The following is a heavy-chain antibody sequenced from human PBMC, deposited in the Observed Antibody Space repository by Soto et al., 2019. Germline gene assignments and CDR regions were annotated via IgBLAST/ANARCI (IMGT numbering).Heavy chain of an antibody. V-gene: IGHV3-74*01. D-gene: IGHD6-19*01. J-gene: IGHJ4*02. CDR3: ARLLAVAGITY. CDR1: GFTFSNYW. CDR2: INSDGRNT. Sequence: EVQLVESGGGLVQPGGSLRLSCAASGFTFSNYWMHWVRQVPGKGLVWVSRINSDGRNTSYADFVKGRFTISRDNAKNTLYLQMDSLGAEDTDVYYCARLLAVAGITYWGQRTRVNVSS.